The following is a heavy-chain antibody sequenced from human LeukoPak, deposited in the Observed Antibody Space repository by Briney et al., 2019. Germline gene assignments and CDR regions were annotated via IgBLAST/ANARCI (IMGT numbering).Heavy chain of an antibody. V-gene: IGHV5-51*01. Sequence: GESLNISCKGSGYNFTSYWIAWVRQMPGRVLEWMRIIYPGDSDTRYSPSFQGQVIISADKSISTAYLQWSSLKASDTAIYYCATYSDTFYFDCWGQGTLVTVSS. D-gene: IGHD3-16*01. CDR3: ATYSDTFYFDC. J-gene: IGHJ4*02. CDR2: IYPGDSDT. CDR1: GYNFTSYW.